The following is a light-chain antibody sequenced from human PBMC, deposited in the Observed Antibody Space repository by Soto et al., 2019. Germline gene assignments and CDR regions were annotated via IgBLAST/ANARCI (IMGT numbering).Light chain of an antibody. CDR1: QSVSSSY. CDR3: QQYGSSQT. J-gene: IGKJ1*01. V-gene: IGKV3-20*01. CDR2: GAS. Sequence: EIVLTQSPGTLSLSPGERATLSCRVSQSVSSSYLAWYQQKPGQAPRLLIYGASSRATGIPDRFSGSGSGTDFTLTISRLEPEDFAVYYCQQYGSSQTFGQGTKV.